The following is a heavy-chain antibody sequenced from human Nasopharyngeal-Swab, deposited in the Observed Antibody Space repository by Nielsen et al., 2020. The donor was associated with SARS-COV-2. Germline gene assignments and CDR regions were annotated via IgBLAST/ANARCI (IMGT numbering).Heavy chain of an antibody. J-gene: IGHJ4*02. V-gene: IGHV3-73*01. CDR1: GFTFSGSA. D-gene: IGHD3-22*01. Sequence: GESLKISCAASGFTFSGSAMHWVRQASGKGLEWVGRIRSKANSYATAYASSVKGRFTISRDDSKNTTYLQMNSLKNEDTAVYYCTRLGGYDSSGYYPIDYWGQGTLVTVSS. CDR3: TRLGGYDSSGYYPIDY. CDR2: IRSKANSYAT.